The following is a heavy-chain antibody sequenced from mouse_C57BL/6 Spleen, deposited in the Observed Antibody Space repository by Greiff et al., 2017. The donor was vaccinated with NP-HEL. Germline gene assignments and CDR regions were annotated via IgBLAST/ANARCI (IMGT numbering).Heavy chain of an antibody. J-gene: IGHJ2*01. CDR2: IYPGDGDT. D-gene: IGHD1-1*01. CDR3: ARWDYGSSPFDY. V-gene: IGHV1-82*01. CDR1: GYAFSSSW. Sequence: QVRLQQSGPELVKPGASVKISCKASGYAFSSSWMNWVKQRPGKGLEWIGRIYPGDGDTNYNGKFKGKATLTADKSSSTAYMQLSSLTSEDSAVYFCARWDYGSSPFDYWGQGTTLTVSS.